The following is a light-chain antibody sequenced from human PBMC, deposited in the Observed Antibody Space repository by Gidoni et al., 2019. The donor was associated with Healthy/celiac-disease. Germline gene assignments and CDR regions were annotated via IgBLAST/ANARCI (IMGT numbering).Light chain of an antibody. CDR2: DAS. CDR1: QSVSSY. V-gene: IGKV3-11*01. CDR3: QQRSNWPGT. J-gene: IGKJ1*01. Sequence: EIVFIQFPATLSLSPGERATLSCRASQSVSSYLAWYQQKPGQAPRLLIYDASNRATGIPARFSGSGSGTDFTLTISSLEPEDFAVYYCQQRSNWPGTFGQGTKVEIK.